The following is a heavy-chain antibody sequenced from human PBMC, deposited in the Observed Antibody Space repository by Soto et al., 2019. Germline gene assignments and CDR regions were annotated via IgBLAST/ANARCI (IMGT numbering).Heavy chain of an antibody. J-gene: IGHJ6*02. CDR3: ARVFDFCSSTSCYGDVVDYGMDV. CDR1: GFTFSDYY. D-gene: IGHD2-2*01. CDR2: ISSSSSYT. V-gene: IGHV3-11*06. Sequence: QVQLVESGGGLVKPGGSLRLSCAASGFTFSDYYMSWIRQAPGKGLEWVSYISSSSSYTNYADSVKGRFTISRDNAKNSLYLQMNSLRAEDTAVYYCARVFDFCSSTSCYGDVVDYGMDVWGQGTTVTVSS.